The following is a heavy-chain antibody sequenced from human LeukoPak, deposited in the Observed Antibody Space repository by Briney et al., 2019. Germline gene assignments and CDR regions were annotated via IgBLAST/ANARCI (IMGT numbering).Heavy chain of an antibody. CDR1: GGSFSGYY. V-gene: IGHV4-34*01. CDR3: ARGRTTYDYVWGSYRPPDY. D-gene: IGHD3-16*02. J-gene: IGHJ4*02. CDR2: INHRGST. Sequence: PSETLSLTCAVYGGSFSGYYWNRIRQPPGKGLEWMGEINHRGSTNYNPSLKSRVTISVDTSKNQFSLKLSSVTAADTAVYYCARGRTTYDYVWGSYRPPDYWGQGTLVTVSS.